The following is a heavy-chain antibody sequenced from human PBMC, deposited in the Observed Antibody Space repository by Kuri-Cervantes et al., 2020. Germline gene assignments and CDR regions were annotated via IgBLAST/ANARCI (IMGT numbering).Heavy chain of an antibody. J-gene: IGHJ4*02. Sequence: GESLKISCAASGFTFSSYGMHWVRQAPGKGLEWVAVISYDGSNKYYADSVKGRFTISRDNSKNTLYLQMNSLRAEDTAVYYCARLPRWGQGTLVTVSS. CDR3: ARLPR. V-gene: IGHV3-30*03. CDR1: GFTFSSYG. CDR2: ISYDGSNK.